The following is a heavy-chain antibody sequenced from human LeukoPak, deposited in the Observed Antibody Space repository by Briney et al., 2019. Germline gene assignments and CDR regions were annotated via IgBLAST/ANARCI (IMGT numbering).Heavy chain of an antibody. CDR2: ICQTGSA. D-gene: IGHD3-16*02. Sequence: PSETLSLTCTVSGDSIKAGPYCWSWIRQSPRKGLEWIGYICQTGSAYYNPSLKSRVTISIDASKSQFSLKLTSVIATDTAFYYCAVTRVILTRPADYWGQGTLVTVSS. CDR1: GDSIKAGPYC. CDR3: AVTRVILTRPADY. J-gene: IGHJ4*02. V-gene: IGHV4-30-2*06.